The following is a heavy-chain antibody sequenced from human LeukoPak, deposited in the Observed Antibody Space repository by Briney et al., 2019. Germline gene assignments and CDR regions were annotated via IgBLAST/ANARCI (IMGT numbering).Heavy chain of an antibody. D-gene: IGHD2-2*01. CDR1: GGSISSYY. CDR2: IYTSGST. V-gene: IGHV4-4*09. Sequence: SETLSLTCTVSGGSISSYYWSWIRQPPGKGLEWIGYIYTSGSTNYNPSLKSRVTISVDTSKNQFSLKLSSVTAADTAVYYCARSSFQLTYYYMDVWGKGTTVTVSS. CDR3: ARSSFQLTYYYMDV. J-gene: IGHJ6*03.